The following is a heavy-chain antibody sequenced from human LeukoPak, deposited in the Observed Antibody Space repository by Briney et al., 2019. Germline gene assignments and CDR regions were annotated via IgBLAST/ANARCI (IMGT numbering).Heavy chain of an antibody. CDR2: ISGSGGST. CDR3: AKDLTTVTTGDY. D-gene: IGHD4-17*01. Sequence: GGSLRLSCAASGFTFTSYNMNWVRQAPGKGLEWVSSISGSGGSTYYADSVKGRFTISRDNSKNTLYLHMYSLRAEDTAVYYCAKDLTTVTTGDYWGQGTLVTVSS. CDR1: GFTFTSYN. J-gene: IGHJ4*02. V-gene: IGHV3-23*01.